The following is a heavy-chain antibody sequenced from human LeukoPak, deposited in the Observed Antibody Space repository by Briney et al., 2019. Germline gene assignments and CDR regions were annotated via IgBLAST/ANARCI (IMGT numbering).Heavy chain of an antibody. CDR3: ARVVVIIKTPSLYYFDY. J-gene: IGHJ4*01. V-gene: IGHV1-8*01. CDR1: GYTFTSYD. D-gene: IGHD3-22*01. Sequence: ASVKVSCKASGYTFTSYDINWVRQATGQGLEWMGWMNPNSGNTGYAQKFQGRVTMTRNTSISTAYMELSSLSSGDTAVYYCARVVVIIKTPSLYYFDYWGHGTLVTVSS. CDR2: MNPNSGNT.